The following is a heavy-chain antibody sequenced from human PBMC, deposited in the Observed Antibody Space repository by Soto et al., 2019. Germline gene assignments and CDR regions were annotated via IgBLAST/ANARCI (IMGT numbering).Heavy chain of an antibody. J-gene: IGHJ4*02. D-gene: IGHD1-26*01. CDR2: INNDGTRT. CDR1: GFTFSHYW. CDR3: TRDENGVGPTQDY. Sequence: GGSLRLSCAASGFTFSHYWMHWVLQVPGKGLVWVSRINNDGTRTFYADSVKGRFTVSRDNAKNTLYLQMNSLRAEDTALYYCTRDENGVGPTQDYWGQGTLVTSPQ. V-gene: IGHV3-74*01.